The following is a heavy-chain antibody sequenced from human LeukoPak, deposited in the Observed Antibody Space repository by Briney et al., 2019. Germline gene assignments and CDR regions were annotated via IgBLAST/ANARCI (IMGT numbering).Heavy chain of an antibody. CDR3: AKDARYFAHFAYYMDV. CDR2: IRGSGGST. V-gene: IGHV3-23*01. Sequence: PGGSLRLSCAASGFTFSSYGMSWVRQAPGKGLEWVSGIRGSGGSTYYADSVKGRFTISRDNSKNTLYLQMNSLRAEDTAVYYCAKDARYFAHFAYYMDVWGKGTTVTISS. D-gene: IGHD3-9*01. J-gene: IGHJ6*03. CDR1: GFTFSSYG.